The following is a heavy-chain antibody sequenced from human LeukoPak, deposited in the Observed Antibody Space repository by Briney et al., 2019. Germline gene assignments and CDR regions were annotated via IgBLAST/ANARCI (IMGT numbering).Heavy chain of an antibody. D-gene: IGHD2-2*01. CDR3: ARDNCSSTSCYFIYYYYMDV. CDR2: ISSSSSTI. V-gene: IGHV3-48*01. Sequence: PGGSLRLSCAASGFTFSSYSMNWVRQAPGKGLEWVSSISSSSSTIYYADSVKGRFTISRDNAKNSLYLQMNSLRAEDTAVYYCARDNCSSTSCYFIYYYYMDVWGKGTTVTVSS. J-gene: IGHJ6*03. CDR1: GFTFSSYS.